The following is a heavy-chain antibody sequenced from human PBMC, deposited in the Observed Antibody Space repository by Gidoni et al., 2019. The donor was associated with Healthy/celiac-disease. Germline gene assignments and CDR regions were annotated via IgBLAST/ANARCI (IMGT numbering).Heavy chain of an antibody. CDR3: DLMTGAEYFQH. D-gene: IGHD3-16*01. Sequence: EVQLVESGGGLVQPGRSLRLSFTASGFTFGDYAMSWVRQAPGKGLEWVGFSRSKAYGGTTEYAASVKGRFTISRDDSKSIAYLQMNSLKTEDTAVYYCDLMTGAEYFQHWGQGTLVTVSS. CDR1: GFTFGDYA. CDR2: SRSKAYGGTT. J-gene: IGHJ1*01. V-gene: IGHV3-49*04.